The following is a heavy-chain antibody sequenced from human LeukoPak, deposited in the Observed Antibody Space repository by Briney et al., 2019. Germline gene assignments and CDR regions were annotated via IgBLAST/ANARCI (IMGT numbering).Heavy chain of an antibody. CDR1: GYTLTGYY. CDR2: INPNSGGT. J-gene: IGHJ4*02. CDR3: ASSTSLYFEY. Sequence: GASVKVSCKASGYTLTGYYMHWVRQAPGQGLEWMGCINPNSGGTHYAQKFQGRVTMTRETSISTAYMELSRLRSDDTAVYYCASSTSLYFEYWGQGTLVTVSS. V-gene: IGHV1-2*02. D-gene: IGHD2-2*01.